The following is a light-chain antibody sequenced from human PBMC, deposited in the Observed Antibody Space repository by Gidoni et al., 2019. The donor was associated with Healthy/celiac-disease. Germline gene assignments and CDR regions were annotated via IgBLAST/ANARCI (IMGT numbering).Light chain of an antibody. CDR3: QRRSNWLT. CDR2: DAS. CDR1: QGVSSY. V-gene: IGKV3D-11*01. J-gene: IGKJ4*01. Sequence: EIVLTQSPATLSLSPGERATLSCRASQGVSSYLAWYQQKPGQAPRLLIYDASNRATGIPARFSGSGPGKDFTLTISSLEPEDFAVYYCQRRSNWLTFGGGTKVEIK.